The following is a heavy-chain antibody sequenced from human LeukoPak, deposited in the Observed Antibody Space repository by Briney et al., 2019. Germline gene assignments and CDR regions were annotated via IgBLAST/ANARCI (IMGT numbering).Heavy chain of an antibody. V-gene: IGHV4-59*12. CDR2: IYYSGST. D-gene: IGHD2-15*01. CDR1: GGSISSYY. CDR3: VREILYCSGGSCYRGPFDN. Sequence: SETLSLTCTVSGGSISSYYWSWIRQPPGKGLEWIGYIYYSGSTNYNPSLKSRVTISVDTSKNQFSLKLNSVTAADTAVYYCVREILYCSGGSCYRGPFDNWGQGTLVTVSA. J-gene: IGHJ4*02.